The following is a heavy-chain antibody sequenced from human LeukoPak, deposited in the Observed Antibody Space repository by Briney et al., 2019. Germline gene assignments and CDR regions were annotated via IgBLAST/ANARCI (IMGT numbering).Heavy chain of an antibody. CDR3: ARWGSSSLDY. CDR1: GFTFSSYA. CDR2: ISYDGRDK. D-gene: IGHD6-6*01. Sequence: GGSLRLSCAASGFTFSSYAIHWVRQAPGKGLEWVGGISYDGRDKYYADSVKGRFTISRDNSKNTLYLQMNSLRVEDTAVYYCARWGSSSLDYWGQGTLVTVSS. V-gene: IGHV3-30*04. J-gene: IGHJ4*02.